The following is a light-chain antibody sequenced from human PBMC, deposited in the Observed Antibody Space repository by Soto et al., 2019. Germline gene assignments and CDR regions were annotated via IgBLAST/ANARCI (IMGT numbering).Light chain of an antibody. CDR1: QSISSY. J-gene: IGKJ5*01. CDR3: QQSYSSIT. V-gene: IGKV1-39*01. Sequence: DIPMTQSASSLSASLGDRVTITWRASQSISSYLNWYQHKPGKAPKLLIYAASTLQSGVPSRFSGSGSGTDFTLTISSLKPEDFATYYCQQSYSSITFGQGTRLEIK. CDR2: AAS.